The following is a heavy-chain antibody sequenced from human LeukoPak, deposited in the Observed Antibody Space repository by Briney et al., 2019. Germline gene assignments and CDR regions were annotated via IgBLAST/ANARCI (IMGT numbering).Heavy chain of an antibody. D-gene: IGHD1-26*01. CDR1: GYTFTGYF. J-gene: IGHJ4*02. CDR2: INPNSGGT. Sequence: ASVKVSCKASGYTFTGYFMHWVRQAPGQGLEWMGWINPNSGGTNYAQKFQGRVTMTRDTPISTAYMELSRLRSDNTAVYYCARGVGATTDVDYWGQGTLVTVSS. CDR3: ARGVGATTDVDY. V-gene: IGHV1-2*02.